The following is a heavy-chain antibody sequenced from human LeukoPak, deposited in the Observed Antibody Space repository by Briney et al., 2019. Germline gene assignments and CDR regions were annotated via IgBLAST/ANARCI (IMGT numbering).Heavy chain of an antibody. J-gene: IGHJ4*02. CDR3: ARDQYYYDSSGYYRFDY. CDR2: IYTSGST. V-gene: IGHV4-4*07. Sequence: ASETLSLTCTVSGGSISSYYWSWIRQPAGKGLEWIGRIYTSGSTNYNPSLKSRVTMSVDTSKNQFSLKLSPVTAADTAVYYCARDQYYYDSSGYYRFDYWGQGTLVTVSS. CDR1: GGSISSYY. D-gene: IGHD3-22*01.